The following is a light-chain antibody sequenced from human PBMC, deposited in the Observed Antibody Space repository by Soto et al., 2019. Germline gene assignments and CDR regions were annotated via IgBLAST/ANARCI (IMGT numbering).Light chain of an antibody. CDR2: AAS. V-gene: IGKV1-39*01. CDR1: QSISSY. Sequence: DIQMTQSPSSLSASVVDRVNLTCRASQSISSYLNWYQQKPVKAPKLLIYAASSLQSGVPSRFSGSGSGTDFTLTISSLQPEDFATYYCQQSYSTPLTFGGGTKVDIK. CDR3: QQSYSTPLT. J-gene: IGKJ4*01.